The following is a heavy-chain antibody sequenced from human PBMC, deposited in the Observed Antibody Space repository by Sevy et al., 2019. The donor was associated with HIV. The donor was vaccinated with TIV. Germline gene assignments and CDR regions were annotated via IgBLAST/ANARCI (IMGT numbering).Heavy chain of an antibody. CDR2: ISGSGGST. V-gene: IGHV3-23*01. CDR3: AKDRGMGAFDI. Sequence: GESLKISSAASGFTFSSYAMSWVRQAPGKGLEWVSAISGSGGSTYYADSVKGRFTISRDNSKNTLYLQMNSLRAEDTAVYYCAKDRGMGAFDIWGQGTMVTVSS. J-gene: IGHJ3*02. CDR1: GFTFSSYA. D-gene: IGHD1-1*01.